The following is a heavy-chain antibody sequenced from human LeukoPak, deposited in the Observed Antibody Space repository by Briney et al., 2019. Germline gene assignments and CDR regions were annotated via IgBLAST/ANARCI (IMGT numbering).Heavy chain of an antibody. CDR3: ARHLPYYVAMDV. D-gene: IGHD3-10*02. V-gene: IGHV3-23*05. J-gene: IGHJ6*01. Sequence: GGSLRLSCEASGFTFSAYAMTWVPQAPGKGLEWVSSIGSGNKPHYSEFVKGRFAISTDNSKSMLFLQLNSLRAEDTALYCCARHLPYYVAMDVWGQGTTVTVSS. CDR1: GFTFSAYA. CDR2: IGSGNKP.